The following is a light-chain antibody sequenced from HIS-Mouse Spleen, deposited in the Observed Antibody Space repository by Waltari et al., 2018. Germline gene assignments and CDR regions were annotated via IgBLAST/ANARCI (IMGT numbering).Light chain of an antibody. V-gene: IGLV2-8*01. CDR3: CSYAGSYVWV. J-gene: IGLJ3*02. CDR1: SSDVGGYNY. Sequence: QSALTQPPSASGSPGQSVTISCTGTSSDVGGYNYFSWYQQHPGKAPKLMIYEVSKRPSGVPDRFSGSKSGNTASLTVSGLQAEDEADYYCCSYAGSYVWVFGGGTKLTVL. CDR2: EVS.